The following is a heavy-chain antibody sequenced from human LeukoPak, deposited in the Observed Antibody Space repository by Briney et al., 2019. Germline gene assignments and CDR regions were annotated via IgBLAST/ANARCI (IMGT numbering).Heavy chain of an antibody. D-gene: IGHD4-17*01. Sequence: GGSLRLSCAASGFSFSSFAMTWVRQAPGKGLEWVSSITGGHYATYNTDSVKGRFTISRDNAKNTLYLQMNSLRADDTAIYYCTKDPNGDYIGAFDLWGQGTLVTVSS. CDR3: TKDPNGDYIGAFDL. J-gene: IGHJ5*02. V-gene: IGHV3-23*01. CDR2: ITGGHYAT. CDR1: GFSFSSFA.